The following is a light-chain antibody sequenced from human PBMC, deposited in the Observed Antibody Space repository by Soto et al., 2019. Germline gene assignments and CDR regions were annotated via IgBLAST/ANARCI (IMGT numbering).Light chain of an antibody. J-gene: IGKJ2*01. Sequence: EIVLTQSPGTLSLSPGDRATLSCRASQSVSSSYLAWYQQKPGQAPSLLIYGASNRATGIPDRFSGGGAGTDFTLTISRLEPEDFAVYYCHQYGKSARFTFGQGTKLEIK. CDR2: GAS. V-gene: IGKV3-20*01. CDR3: HQYGKSARFT. CDR1: QSVSSSY.